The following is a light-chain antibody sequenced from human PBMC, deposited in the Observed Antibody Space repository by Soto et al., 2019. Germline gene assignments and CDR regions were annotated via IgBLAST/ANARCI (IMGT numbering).Light chain of an antibody. CDR2: GHV. CDR3: LSFAFITTGDV. CDR1: ESNIGSSHD. Sequence: QSVLTQPLAVSGAPGQRVTICCSGSESNIGSSHDVHWYQHVAGGAAKLIIYGHVERRCGGPDRFCGSRSGTSAPLAITGLLSADEAVYSFLSFAFITTGDVFGTGPSANVL. V-gene: IGLV1-40*01. J-gene: IGLJ1*01.